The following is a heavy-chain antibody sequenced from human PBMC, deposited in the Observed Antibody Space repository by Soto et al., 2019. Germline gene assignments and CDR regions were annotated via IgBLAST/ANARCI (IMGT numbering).Heavy chain of an antibody. Sequence: QVQLQQWGAGLLKPSETLSLTCAVYGGSFSGYYWSWIRQPPGKGLEWIGEINHSGSTNYNPSLKSRVTISVDTSKNQFSPKLSSVTAADTAVYYCARVGYCSGGSCGDYWGQGTLVTVSS. CDR2: INHSGST. J-gene: IGHJ4*02. D-gene: IGHD2-15*01. CDR3: ARVGYCSGGSCGDY. CDR1: GGSFSGYY. V-gene: IGHV4-34*01.